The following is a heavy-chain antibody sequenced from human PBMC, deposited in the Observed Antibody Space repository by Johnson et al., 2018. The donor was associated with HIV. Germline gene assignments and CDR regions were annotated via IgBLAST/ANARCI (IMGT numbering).Heavy chain of an antibody. Sequence: VQLVESGGGVVQPGRSLRLSCVVSGLTYSSYAMHWVRQAPGKGLEWVAVISYDGSNKYYADSVKGRFTISRDNSKNTLYLQMNSLRGEDTAVYYCARGDIGWNDDFAFDIWGQGTMVTVSS. D-gene: IGHD1-1*01. J-gene: IGHJ3*02. CDR1: GLTYSSYA. V-gene: IGHV3-30*04. CDR2: ISYDGSNK. CDR3: ARGDIGWNDDFAFDI.